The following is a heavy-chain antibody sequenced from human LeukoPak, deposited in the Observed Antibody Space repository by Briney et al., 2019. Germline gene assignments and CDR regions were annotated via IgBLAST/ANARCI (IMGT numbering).Heavy chain of an antibody. J-gene: IGHJ5*02. CDR3: ASIRLDWLFFGGLEP. D-gene: IGHD3-9*01. V-gene: IGHV1-69*13. CDR2: IIPIFGTA. Sequence: ASVKVSCKASGGTFSSYAISWVRQAPGQGLEWMGGIIPIFGTANYAQKFQGRVTITADESTSTAYIELSSLRSEDTAVYYCASIRLDWLFFGGLEPWGQGTLVTVSS. CDR1: GGTFSSYA.